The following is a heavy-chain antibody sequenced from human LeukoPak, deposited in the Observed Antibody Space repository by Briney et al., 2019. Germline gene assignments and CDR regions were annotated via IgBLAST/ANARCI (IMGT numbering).Heavy chain of an antibody. V-gene: IGHV4-4*07. CDR3: ARLSGTSYYYYMDV. J-gene: IGHJ6*03. D-gene: IGHD2-2*01. CDR2: LYISGST. CDR1: GGSISNYY. Sequence: VKPSETLSLTCTVSGGSISNYYWSWIRQPAGKGLEWIGRLYISGSTNYNPSLKSRVTMSVDTSKNQFSLRLSSVTAADTAVYYCARLSGTSYYYYMDVWGKGTTVTVSS.